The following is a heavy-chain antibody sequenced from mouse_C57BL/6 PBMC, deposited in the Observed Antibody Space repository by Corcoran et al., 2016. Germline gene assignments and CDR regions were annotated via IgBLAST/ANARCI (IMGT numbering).Heavy chain of an antibody. V-gene: IGHV1-19*01. CDR1: GYTFTDYY. CDR2: INPYNGGT. J-gene: IGHJ4*01. CDR3: ARNFLYYAMDY. Sequence: EVQLQQSGPVLVKPGASVKMSCKASGYTFTDYYMNWVKQSHGKSLEWIGVINPYNGGTSYNQKFKGKATLTVDKSSSTAYMELNSLTSEDSAVYYCARNFLYYAMDYWGQGTSVTVSS.